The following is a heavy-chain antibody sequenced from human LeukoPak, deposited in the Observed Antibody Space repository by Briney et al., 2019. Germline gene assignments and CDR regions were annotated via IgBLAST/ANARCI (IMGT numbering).Heavy chain of an antibody. CDR2: ISFSGGNT. CDR3: ANSKGDRLCFGY. V-gene: IGHV3-23*01. D-gene: IGHD3-16*01. J-gene: IGHJ4*02. Sequence: GGSLRLSCAASGFTFRDSAMSWVRQAPGKGLEWVSLISFSGGNTYYTDSVKGRFTISRDNSKGTMYLQMNSLRAEDTAVYYCANSKGDRLCFGYWGQGTLVTVSS. CDR1: GFTFRDSA.